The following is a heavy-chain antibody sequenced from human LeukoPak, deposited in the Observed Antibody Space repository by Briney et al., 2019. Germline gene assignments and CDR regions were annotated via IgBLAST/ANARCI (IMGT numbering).Heavy chain of an antibody. CDR3: ARGPGYFDY. CDR1: GFTFSSYW. CDR2: INSDGSST. Sequence: GGSLRLSCAASGFTFSSYWMHWVRQAPGKGLVWVSRINSDGSSTSYADSVKGRFTISRDNAENSLYLQMNSLRAEDTDVYYCARGPGYFDYWGQGTLVTVSS. D-gene: IGHD2-2*01. V-gene: IGHV3-74*01. J-gene: IGHJ4*02.